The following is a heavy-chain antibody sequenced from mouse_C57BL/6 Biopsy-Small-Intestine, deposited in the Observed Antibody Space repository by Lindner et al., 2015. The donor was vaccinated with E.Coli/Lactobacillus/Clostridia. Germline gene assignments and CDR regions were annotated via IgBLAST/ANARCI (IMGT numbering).Heavy chain of an antibody. CDR1: GHTFTDYN. CDR3: VRAGNP. CDR2: INPNTGGT. V-gene: IGHV1-18*01. J-gene: IGHJ3*01. Sequence: VQLQESGPELVKPGASVKISCKASGHTFTDYNMDWVKQSHAKSLEWIGYINPNTGGTAHNQKFKTKATLTVDKSSNTAYMELHSLTSEDSAVYYCVRAGNPWGQGTLVTVSA. D-gene: IGHD2-1*01.